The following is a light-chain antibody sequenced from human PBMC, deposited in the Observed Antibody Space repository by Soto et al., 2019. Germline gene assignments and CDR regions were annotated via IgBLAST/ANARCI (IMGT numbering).Light chain of an antibody. CDR1: QSLVYSDGNTY. J-gene: IGKJ5*01. CDR2: NVS. Sequence: VLTQSPLSLPVTPGQPASISCRSSQSLVYSDGNTYLNWFQQRPGQSPRRLIYNVSKRDSGVPERFGGSGSGTDFTLQISRVEAEDVGVYYCMQGTHWPPLTFGQGTRLEIK. V-gene: IGKV2-30*01. CDR3: MQGTHWPPLT.